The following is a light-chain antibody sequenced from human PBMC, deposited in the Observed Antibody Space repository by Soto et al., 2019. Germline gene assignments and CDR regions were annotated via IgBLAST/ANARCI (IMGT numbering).Light chain of an antibody. V-gene: IGKV1-39*01. CDR3: QQSYSTPRT. J-gene: IGKJ1*01. CDR2: AAS. CDR1: KSISSY. Sequence: DILMTQAPSSLSASIGDRVTITCRASKSISSYSNWYQQKPGKDPKLLIYAASSLQSWVPSRFSGSGSGTDFTLTISSLQPEDFATYYCQQSYSTPRTSGQGTKVDIK.